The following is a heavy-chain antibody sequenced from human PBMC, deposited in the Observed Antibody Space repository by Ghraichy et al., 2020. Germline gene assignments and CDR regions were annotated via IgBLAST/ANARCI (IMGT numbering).Heavy chain of an antibody. Sequence: GESLNISCKASGYTFTGYYMHWVRQAPGQGLEWMGWINPNSGGTNYAQKFQGRVTMTRDTSISTAYMELSRLRSDDTAVYYCARDLTLFSYYDSSGYGYWGQGTLVTVSS. CDR2: INPNSGGT. CDR1: GYTFTGYY. V-gene: IGHV1-2*02. J-gene: IGHJ4*02. CDR3: ARDLTLFSYYDSSGYGY. D-gene: IGHD3-22*01.